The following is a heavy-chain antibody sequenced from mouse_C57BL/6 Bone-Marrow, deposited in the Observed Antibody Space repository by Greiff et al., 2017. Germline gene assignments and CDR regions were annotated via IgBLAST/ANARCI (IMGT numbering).Heavy chain of an antibody. V-gene: IGHV5-4*03. Sequence: VMLVESGGGLVKPGGSLKLSCAASGFTFSSYAMSWVRQTPEQRLAWVANISAGGSYTYYPDNVKGRFTLSRDHAKNTLYLQMSHLKAEDTAMYDSARYYCGSMFAYWGQGTLVTVSA. CDR3: ARYYCGSMFAY. CDR2: ISAGGSYT. CDR1: GFTFSSYA. J-gene: IGHJ3*01. D-gene: IGHD1-1*01.